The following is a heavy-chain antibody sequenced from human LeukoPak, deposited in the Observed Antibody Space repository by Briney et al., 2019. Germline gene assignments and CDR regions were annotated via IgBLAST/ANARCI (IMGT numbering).Heavy chain of an antibody. J-gene: IGHJ5*02. Sequence: SQTLSLTCTVSGGSISSGGYYWSWIRQHPGKGLEWIGYIYYSGSTYYNPSLKSRVTISVDTSKNQFSLKLSSVTAADTAVYYCAKGGIAARRGWFDPWGQGTLVTVSS. CDR2: IYYSGST. CDR3: AKGGIAARRGWFDP. CDR1: GGSISSGGYY. D-gene: IGHD6-6*01. V-gene: IGHV4-31*03.